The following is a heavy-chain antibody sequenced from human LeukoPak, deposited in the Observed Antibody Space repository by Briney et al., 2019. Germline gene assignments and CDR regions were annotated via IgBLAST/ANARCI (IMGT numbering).Heavy chain of an antibody. V-gene: IGHV4-39*01. CDR3: ARGVAS. J-gene: IGHJ4*02. Sequence: PSETLSLTCTVSGDXISSSSYYWGWIRQPPGKGLEWIGNIYYSGSTNYNPSLKSRVTISVDTSKNQFSLKLSSVTAADTAVYYCARGVASWGQGTLVTVSS. CDR2: IYYSGST. CDR1: GDXISSSSYY.